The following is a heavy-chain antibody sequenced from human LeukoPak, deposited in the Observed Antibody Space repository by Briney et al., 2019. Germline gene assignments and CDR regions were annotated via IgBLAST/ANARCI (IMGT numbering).Heavy chain of an antibody. J-gene: IGHJ4*02. CDR1: GFTVSSNY. CDR3: ARGYVAMATIVCLYY. V-gene: IGHV3-53*01. CDR2: IYSGGST. Sequence: GGSLRLSCAASGFTVSSNYMSWVRQAPGKGLEWVSVIYSGGSTYYADSVKGRFTISRDNSKNTLYLQMNSLRAQDTAVYYCARGYVAMATIVCLYYWGQGTLVTVSS. D-gene: IGHD5-24*01.